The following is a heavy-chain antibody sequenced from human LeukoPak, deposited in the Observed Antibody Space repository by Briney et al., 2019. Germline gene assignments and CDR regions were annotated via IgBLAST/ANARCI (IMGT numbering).Heavy chain of an antibody. Sequence: GESLKISCKDSGSNFVDYCIGWVRQVPGRGLEWMAVIFPGDSETTYSPSFQGQVSISVDTSTNTAYLEWSSLKASDTAIYYCARQDLGDYARNYFQSWGQGTLVIVSS. J-gene: IGHJ4*02. D-gene: IGHD4-17*01. CDR2: IFPGDSET. V-gene: IGHV5-51*01. CDR1: GSNFVDYC. CDR3: ARQDLGDYARNYFQS.